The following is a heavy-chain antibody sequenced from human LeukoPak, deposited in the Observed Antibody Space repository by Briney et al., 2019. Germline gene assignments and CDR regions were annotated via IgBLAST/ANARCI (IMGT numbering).Heavy chain of an antibody. CDR1: GSTSITYW. Sequence: GESLQISCQHSGSTSITYWIGWLRKLPGKGLERMGIIYPGDSDTRYGPSFHGQVIISGDKSISTAYLQGNSLKASDTAMYYCASGGYGTFDSWGQGALVTVSS. V-gene: IGHV5-51*01. D-gene: IGHD5-12*01. CDR3: ASGGYGTFDS. J-gene: IGHJ4*02. CDR2: IYPGDSDT.